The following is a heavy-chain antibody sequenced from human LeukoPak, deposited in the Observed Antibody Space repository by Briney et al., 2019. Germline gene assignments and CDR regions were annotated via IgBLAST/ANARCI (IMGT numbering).Heavy chain of an antibody. CDR3: ARSQCPDSTSCYYFFYFDF. V-gene: IGHV1-18*01. Sequence: ASVKVSCKASGGTFSSYAISWVRQAPGQGLEWMAWTSGTGYNTDYTQRFQGRVSVTTDTSTSTAFLEVRSLGSEDTAIYYCARSQCPDSTSCYYFFYFDFWGRGTPVTVSS. CDR2: TSGTGYNT. CDR1: GGTFSSYA. J-gene: IGHJ4*02. D-gene: IGHD2-2*01.